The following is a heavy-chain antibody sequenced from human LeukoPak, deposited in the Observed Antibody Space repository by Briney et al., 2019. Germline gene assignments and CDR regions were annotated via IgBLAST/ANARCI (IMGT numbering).Heavy chain of an antibody. D-gene: IGHD1-1*01. CDR3: ARSPGTKRAFDY. Sequence: SETLSLTCAVSGGSISSYYWSWIRQPAGKGLEWIRRIYTSGSTNYNPSLKSRVTMSVDTSKNQFSLKLSSVTAADTAVYYCARSPGTKRAFDYWGQGTLVTVSS. CDR1: GGSISSYY. J-gene: IGHJ4*02. CDR2: IYTSGST. V-gene: IGHV4-4*07.